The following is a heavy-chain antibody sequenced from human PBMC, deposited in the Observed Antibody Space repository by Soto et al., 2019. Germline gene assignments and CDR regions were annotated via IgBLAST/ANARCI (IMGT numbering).Heavy chain of an antibody. V-gene: IGHV1-18*01. J-gene: IGHJ6*02. CDR3: ARDFYYDFWSGYPHYYGMDV. Sequence: ASVKVSCKASGYTFTSYGISWVRQAPGQGLEWMGWISAYNGNTNYAQKLQGGVTMTTDTSTSTAYMELRSLRSDDTAVYYCARDFYYDFWSGYPHYYGMDVWGQGTTVTVSS. CDR2: ISAYNGNT. D-gene: IGHD3-3*01. CDR1: GYTFTSYG.